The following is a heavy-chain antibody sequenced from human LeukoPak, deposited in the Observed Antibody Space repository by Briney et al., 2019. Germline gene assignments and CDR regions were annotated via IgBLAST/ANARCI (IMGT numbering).Heavy chain of an antibody. CDR1: GFTFTSYA. J-gene: IGHJ4*02. CDR2: ISGSGDIT. CDR3: AKSRGESRGASNY. V-gene: IGHV3-23*01. D-gene: IGHD1-26*01. Sequence: PGGSLRLSCAASGFTFTSYAMNWVRQAPGEGLEWVSFISGSGDITYYADSVKGRFTISRDNSKNTLYLQMNSLRAEDTALYYCAKSRGESRGASNYWGQGTLVTVSS.